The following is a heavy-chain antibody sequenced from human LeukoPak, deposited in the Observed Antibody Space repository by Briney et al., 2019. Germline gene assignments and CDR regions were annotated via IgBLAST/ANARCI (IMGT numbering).Heavy chain of an antibody. CDR3: ARAIYGGPFDY. V-gene: IGHV3-7*01. J-gene: IGHJ4*02. Sequence: GGSLRLSCAVSGFTFSNSWVSWVRQAPGKGLECVANIKADGSEKHYVDSVKGRFTIYRDNGENSVYLQMNSLRAEDTAVYYCARAIYGGPFDYWGQGTLVTVSS. CDR1: GFTFSNSW. CDR2: IKADGSEK. D-gene: IGHD4-17*01.